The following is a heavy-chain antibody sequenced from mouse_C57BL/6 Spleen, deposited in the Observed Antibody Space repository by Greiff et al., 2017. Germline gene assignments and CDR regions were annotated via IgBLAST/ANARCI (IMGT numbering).Heavy chain of an antibody. CDR3: ARAYYDYYFDY. Sequence: EVQLQQSGPGLVKPSQSLSLTCSVTGYSITSGYYWNWIRQFPGNKLEWMGYISYDGSNNYNPSLKNRISITRDTSKNQFFLKLNSVTTEDTATYYCARAYYDYYFDYWGQGTTLTVSS. CDR1: GYSITSGYY. CDR2: ISYDGSN. D-gene: IGHD2-4*01. V-gene: IGHV3-6*01. J-gene: IGHJ2*01.